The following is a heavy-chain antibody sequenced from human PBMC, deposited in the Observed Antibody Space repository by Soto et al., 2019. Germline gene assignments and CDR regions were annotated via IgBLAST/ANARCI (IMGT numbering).Heavy chain of an antibody. J-gene: IGHJ3*02. CDR3: ARVTDSSGWYWAFDI. D-gene: IGHD6-19*01. V-gene: IGHV3-33*01. Sequence: QVQLVESGGGVVQPGRSLRLSCAASGFTFSSYGMHWVRQAPGEGLEWVAIIWYDGSNKYYADSVKGRFTISRDNSKNTLYLQMNSLRAEDTAVYYCARVTDSSGWYWAFDIWGQGTMVTVSS. CDR1: GFTFSSYG. CDR2: IWYDGSNK.